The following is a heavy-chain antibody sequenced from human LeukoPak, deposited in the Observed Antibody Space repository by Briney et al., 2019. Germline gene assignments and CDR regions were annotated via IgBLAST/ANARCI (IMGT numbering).Heavy chain of an antibody. J-gene: IGHJ4*02. CDR1: GGSISSYY. Sequence: SETLSLTCTVSGGSISSYYWSWIRQPPGKGLEWIGYIYYSGSTNYNPSLKSRVTISVDTSKNQFSLKLTSVTAADTAVYYCARRSGYSHWEGYFDYWGQGTLVTVSS. CDR2: IYYSGST. D-gene: IGHD2-15*01. CDR3: ARRSGYSHWEGYFDY. V-gene: IGHV4-59*08.